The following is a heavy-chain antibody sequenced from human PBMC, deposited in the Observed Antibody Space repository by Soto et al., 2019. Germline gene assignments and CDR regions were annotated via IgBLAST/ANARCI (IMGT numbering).Heavy chain of an antibody. CDR2: MNPNSGNT. Sequence: ASVKVSCKASGYTFTSYDINWVRQATGQGLEWMGWMNPNSGNTGYAQKFQGRVTMTRNTSISTAYMELSSLRSEDTAVYYCARVSSSGWFRRRHAFDIWGQGTMVTVSS. J-gene: IGHJ3*02. D-gene: IGHD6-19*01. CDR3: ARVSSSGWFRRRHAFDI. V-gene: IGHV1-8*01. CDR1: GYTFTSYD.